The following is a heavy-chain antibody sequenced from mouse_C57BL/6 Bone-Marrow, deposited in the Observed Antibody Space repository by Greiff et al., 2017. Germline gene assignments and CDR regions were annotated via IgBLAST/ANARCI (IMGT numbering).Heavy chain of an antibody. D-gene: IGHD1-1*01. CDR3: ARSESTTYYGSSLFAY. J-gene: IGHJ2*01. V-gene: IGHV14-2*01. CDR1: GFNIKDYY. Sequence: VQLQQSGAELVKPGASVKLSCTASGFNIKDYYMHWVKQRPEQGLEWIGRIDPEDGETKYAPKFQGKATITADTSSNTAYLQLSSLTSEDTAFYYCARSESTTYYGSSLFAYWGQGTTLTVSA. CDR2: IDPEDGET.